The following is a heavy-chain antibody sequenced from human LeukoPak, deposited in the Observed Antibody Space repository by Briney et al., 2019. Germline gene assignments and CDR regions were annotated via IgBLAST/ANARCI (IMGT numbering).Heavy chain of an antibody. V-gene: IGHV1-69*04. D-gene: IGHD3-22*01. CDR1: GGTFSSYA. CDR3: ARVKSSHYYDSSGIGARGYFDY. Sequence: SVKVSCKASGGTFSSYAISWVRQAPGQGLEWMGRIIPILGIANYAQKFQGRVTITADKSTSTAYMELSSLRSEDTAVYYCARVKSSHYYDSSGIGARGYFDYWGQGTLVTVSS. CDR2: IIPILGIA. J-gene: IGHJ4*02.